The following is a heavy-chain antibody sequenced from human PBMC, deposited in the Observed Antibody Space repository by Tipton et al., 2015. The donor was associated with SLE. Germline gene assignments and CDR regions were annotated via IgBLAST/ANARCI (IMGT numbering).Heavy chain of an antibody. CDR2: INYSGST. D-gene: IGHD6-19*01. J-gene: IGHJ2*01. Sequence: TLSLTCTVSGGSMSTYYWNWIRQFPGKGLEWIGYINYSGSTNYNPSLKSRVTISVDTSKNQFSLKLSSVTAADTAVYYCARLQWLVLNWYFDLWGRGTLVTVSS. CDR1: GGSMSTYY. V-gene: IGHV4-59*01. CDR3: ARLQWLVLNWYFDL.